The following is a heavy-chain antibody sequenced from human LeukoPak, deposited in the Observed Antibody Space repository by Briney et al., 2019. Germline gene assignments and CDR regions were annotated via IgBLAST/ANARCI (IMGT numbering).Heavy chain of an antibody. V-gene: IGHV3-23*01. CDR1: GFTFSSYA. Sequence: GGYLRLSCAASGFTFSSYAMSWVRQAPGKGLEWVSAISGSGGSTYYADSVKGRFTISRDNSKNTLYLQMNSLRAEDTAVYYCEGGSALSWFDPWGQGTLVTVSS. D-gene: IGHD6-6*01. CDR2: ISGSGGST. CDR3: EGGSALSWFDP. J-gene: IGHJ5*02.